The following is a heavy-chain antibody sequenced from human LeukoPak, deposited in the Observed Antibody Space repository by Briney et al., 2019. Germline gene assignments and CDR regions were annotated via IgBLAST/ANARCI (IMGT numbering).Heavy chain of an antibody. Sequence: GGSLRLSCAASGFTFSSYWMSWVRQAPGKGLEWVANIKQDGSEKYYVDSVKGRFAISRDNAKNSLYLQMNSLRAEDTAVYYCARAPVVVVAATRADRTGNYYYYYMDVWGKGTTVTVSS. CDR3: ARAPVVVVAATRADRTGNYYYYYMDV. J-gene: IGHJ6*03. CDR1: GFTFSSYW. V-gene: IGHV3-7*01. CDR2: IKQDGSEK. D-gene: IGHD2-15*01.